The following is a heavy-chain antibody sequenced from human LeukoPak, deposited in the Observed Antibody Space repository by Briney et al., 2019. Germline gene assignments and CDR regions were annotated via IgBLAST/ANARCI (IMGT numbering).Heavy chain of an antibody. J-gene: IGHJ3*02. V-gene: IGHV3-20*04. D-gene: IGHD3-22*01. CDR1: GFTFDDYG. CDR3: ARLGDYYDSSGYLQAI. Sequence: RPGGSLRLSCAASGFTFDDYGMSWVRQAPGKVLEWVSGINWNGGSTGYADSVKGRFTISRDNAKNSLYLQMNSLRAEDTALYYCARLGDYYDSSGYLQAIWGQGTMVTVSS. CDR2: INWNGGST.